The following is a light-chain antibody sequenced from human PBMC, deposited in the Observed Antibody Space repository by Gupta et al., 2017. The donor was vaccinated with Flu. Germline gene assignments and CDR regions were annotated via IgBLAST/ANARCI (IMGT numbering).Light chain of an antibody. J-gene: IGLJ2*01. V-gene: IGLV1-51*01. CDR1: SSNIGINH. Sequence: QSVLTQPPSVSAAPGQKVTISCSGSSSNIGINHVSWYQLLPGTSPKLLIYDNDKRPSGIPDRFSGSKSGTSETLDITGLQTGDEADYYCGTWDNSLSVVVFGGGTKVAV. CDR3: GTWDNSLSVVV. CDR2: DND.